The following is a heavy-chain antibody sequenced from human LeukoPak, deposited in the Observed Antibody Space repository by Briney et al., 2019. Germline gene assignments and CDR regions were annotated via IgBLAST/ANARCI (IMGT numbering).Heavy chain of an antibody. CDR1: GGSISSSSYY. CDR3: ASYTYYYDSSGYSQDAFDI. Sequence: SETLSLTCTVSGGSISSSSYYWGWIRQPPGKGLEWIGSISYSGSTYYSPSLKSRVTISIDTSKNHFSLRLSSVTAADAAVYYCASYTYYYDSSGYSQDAFDIWGQGTMVTVSS. D-gene: IGHD3-22*01. V-gene: IGHV4-39*07. CDR2: ISYSGST. J-gene: IGHJ3*02.